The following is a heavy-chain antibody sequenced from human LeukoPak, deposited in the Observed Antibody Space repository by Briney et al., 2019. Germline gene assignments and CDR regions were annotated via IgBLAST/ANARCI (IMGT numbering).Heavy chain of an antibody. CDR1: GGSFSGYY. V-gene: IGHV4-34*01. J-gene: IGHJ4*02. CDR3: ARPGYSGYDIDY. Sequence: PSETLSLTCAVYGGSFSGYYWSWIRQPPGKGPEWIGEITHSGSTNYNPSLKSRVTISVDTSKNQFSLKLSSVTAADTAVYYCARPGYSGYDIDYWGQGTLVTVSS. CDR2: ITHSGST. D-gene: IGHD5-12*01.